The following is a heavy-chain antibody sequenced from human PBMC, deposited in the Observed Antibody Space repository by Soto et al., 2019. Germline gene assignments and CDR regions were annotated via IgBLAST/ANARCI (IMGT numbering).Heavy chain of an antibody. Sequence: QVQLQESGPGLVKPSETLSLTCTVSGGSISSYYWSWIRQPPGKGLEWIGYIYYSGSTNYNPSLKRRVTISVDPSKNQLSLKLSSVTAADTAVYYCARDYHSGGAFDIWGQGTMVTVSS. V-gene: IGHV4-59*01. CDR3: ARDYHSGGAFDI. J-gene: IGHJ3*02. CDR2: IYYSGST. D-gene: IGHD6-19*01. CDR1: GGSISSYY.